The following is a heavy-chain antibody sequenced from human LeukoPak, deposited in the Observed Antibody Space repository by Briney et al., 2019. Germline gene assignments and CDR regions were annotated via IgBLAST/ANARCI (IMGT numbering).Heavy chain of an antibody. CDR3: ARDGYTDY. V-gene: IGHV3-30*02. Sequence: GGSLRLSCAASGFTFSSYGMHWVRQTPGKGLEWVAFIQYDGSNKYYADSVKGRFTISRDNAKNSLYLQMDSLRAEDTAVYYCARDGYTDYWGQGTLVTVSS. J-gene: IGHJ4*02. D-gene: IGHD5-24*01. CDR2: IQYDGSNK. CDR1: GFTFSSYG.